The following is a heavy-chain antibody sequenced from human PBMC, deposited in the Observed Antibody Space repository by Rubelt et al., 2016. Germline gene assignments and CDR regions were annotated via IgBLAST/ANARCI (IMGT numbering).Heavy chain of an antibody. CDR2: IYPGDSDT. CDR3: ARVTTVTNDNRFDP. D-gene: IGHD4-17*01. J-gene: IGHJ5*02. Sequence: EVQLVQSGAEVKKPGESLKISCKGSGYSFTSYWIGWVRQMPGKGLEWMGIIYPGDSDTRYSPSFQGQVPIAAEKSISTAYREWSSLKASDTAMYYCARVTTVTNDNRFDPWGQGTLVTVSS. V-gene: IGHV5-51*01. CDR1: GYSFTSYW.